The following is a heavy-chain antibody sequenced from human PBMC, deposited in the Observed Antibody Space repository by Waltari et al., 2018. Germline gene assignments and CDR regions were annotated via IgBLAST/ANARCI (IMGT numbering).Heavy chain of an antibody. CDR2: ISGSGGST. J-gene: IGHJ4*01. Sequence: EVQLLESGGGLVEPGGSLRLSCAASGFTFSSHAMRWVRQAPGKGLEWVSAISGSGGSTYYADSVKGRFTISRDNSKNTLYLQMNSLRAEDTAVYYCAKEATIFGVVDYWGQGTLVTVSS. D-gene: IGHD3-3*01. CDR3: AKEATIFGVVDY. CDR1: GFTFSSHA. V-gene: IGHV3-23*01.